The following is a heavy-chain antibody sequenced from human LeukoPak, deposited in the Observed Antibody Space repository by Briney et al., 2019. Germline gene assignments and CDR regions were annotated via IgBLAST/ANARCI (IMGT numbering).Heavy chain of an antibody. D-gene: IGHD6-13*01. Sequence: PGGSLRLSCAASGFTFSSYAMSWVRQAPGKGLEWVSAISGSGGSTYYADSVKGRFTISRDNSKNTLYLQMNSLRAEDTAVHYCASPPGGAAAGGFDPWGQGTLVTVSS. J-gene: IGHJ5*02. CDR2: ISGSGGST. CDR3: ASPPGGAAAGGFDP. V-gene: IGHV3-23*01. CDR1: GFTFSSYA.